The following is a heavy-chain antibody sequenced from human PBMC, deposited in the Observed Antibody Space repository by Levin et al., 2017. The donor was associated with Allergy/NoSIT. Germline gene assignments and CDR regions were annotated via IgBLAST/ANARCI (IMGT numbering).Heavy chain of an antibody. J-gene: IGHJ6*02. CDR2: ISSSSSTI. V-gene: IGHV3-48*01. Sequence: GESLKISCAASGFTFSSYSMNWVRQAPGKGLEWVSYISSSSSTIYYADSVKGRFTISRDNAKNSLYLQMNSLRAEDTAVYYCARDSSYSSGLGYYGMDVWGQGTTVTVSS. CDR1: GFTFSSYS. D-gene: IGHD6-19*01. CDR3: ARDSSYSSGLGYYGMDV.